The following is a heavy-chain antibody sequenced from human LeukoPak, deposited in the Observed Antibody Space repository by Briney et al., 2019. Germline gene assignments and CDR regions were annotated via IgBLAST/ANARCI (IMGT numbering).Heavy chain of an antibody. V-gene: IGHV1-18*01. CDR3: ARDSRGWLDY. CDR2: ISAYNGNT. D-gene: IGHD6-19*01. CDR1: GYTFTSYG. J-gene: IGHJ4*02. Sequence: ASVKVSCKASGYTFTSYGISWVRQAPGQGLEWVGWISAYNGNTNSAQKLRGRVTMTTDTSTSTAYMELRSLRSDDTAVYYCARDSRGWLDYWGQGTLVTVSS.